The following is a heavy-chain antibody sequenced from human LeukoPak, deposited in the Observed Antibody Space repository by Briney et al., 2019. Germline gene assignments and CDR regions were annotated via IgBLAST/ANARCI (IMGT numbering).Heavy chain of an antibody. D-gene: IGHD2-2*01. V-gene: IGHV3-7*01. CDR1: GFTFRSYW. Sequence: PGGSLRLSCAASGFTFRSYWMSWVRQAPGKGLEWVANIKQDGSEKYYVDSVKGRFTISRDNAKNSLYLQMNSLRAEDTAVYYCARALYCSSTSCSQDYYYYGMDVWGQGTTVTVSS. J-gene: IGHJ6*02. CDR3: ARALYCSSTSCSQDYYYYGMDV. CDR2: IKQDGSEK.